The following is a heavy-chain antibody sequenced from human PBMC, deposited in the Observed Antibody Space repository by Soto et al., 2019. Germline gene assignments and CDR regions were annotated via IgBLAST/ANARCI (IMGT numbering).Heavy chain of an antibody. Sequence: SETLSFTCAVSGGSIISGGYSWSWIRQPPGKGLEWIGYIYSGTTHYNPSLESRVTIAMDRSKNQVSLSLKSVTAADTAVYYCAREDSGAFFDNWGQGTQVTVSS. V-gene: IGHV4-30-2*01. CDR1: GGSIISGGYS. J-gene: IGHJ4*02. CDR2: IYSGTT. CDR3: AREDSGAFFDN. D-gene: IGHD2-15*01.